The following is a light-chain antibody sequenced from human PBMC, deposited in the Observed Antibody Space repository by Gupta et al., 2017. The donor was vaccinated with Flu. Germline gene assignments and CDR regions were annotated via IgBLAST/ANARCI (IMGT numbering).Light chain of an antibody. CDR3: ASWDDGLNGWV. CDR1: TSNIGSNT. J-gene: IGLJ2*01. Sequence: VTISCSGATSNIGSNTVNWYQQFPETAPKLLSYTNNQRPSGVPDRFSGSKSGTSGSLAISGLQSEDEADYYCASWDDGLNGWVFGGGTKLTVL. V-gene: IGLV1-44*01. CDR2: TNN.